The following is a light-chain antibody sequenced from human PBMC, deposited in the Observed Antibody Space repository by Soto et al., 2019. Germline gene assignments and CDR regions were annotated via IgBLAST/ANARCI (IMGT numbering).Light chain of an antibody. V-gene: IGLV2-14*01. Sequence: QSAMTQPASVSGSPGQSITISCTGGSSDVGGYNYVSWYQQHPGKAPKLMIYEVNNRPSGVSNRFSGSKSGNTASLTISGLQAEDEADYYCSSYTSSSTWVFGGGTKLTVL. CDR3: SSYTSSSTWV. CDR2: EVN. J-gene: IGLJ3*02. CDR1: SSDVGGYNY.